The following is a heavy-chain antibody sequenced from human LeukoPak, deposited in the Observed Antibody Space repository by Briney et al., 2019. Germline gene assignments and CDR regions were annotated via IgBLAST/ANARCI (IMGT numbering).Heavy chain of an antibody. CDR2: LDSDENT. J-gene: IGHJ5*02. D-gene: IGHD3-16*01. CDR1: GASISSSSYY. CDR3: ARQATEYVGGFWSDP. Sequence: SETLSLTCTVSGASISSSSYYWGWIRQTPGRGLEWIASLDSDENTYYNAALKGRVTISVDMSLNHFSLRLSSVTAADSGVYYCARQATEYVGGFWSDPWGQGTLVAVSS. V-gene: IGHV4-39*01.